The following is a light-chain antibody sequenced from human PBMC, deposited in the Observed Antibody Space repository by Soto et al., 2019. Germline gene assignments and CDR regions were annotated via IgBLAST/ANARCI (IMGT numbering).Light chain of an antibody. CDR2: EAY. V-gene: IGKV3-11*01. J-gene: IGKJ2*01. CDR3: QQPGKCSRT. Sequence: EVVLTQSPDTLSLSPGETATLSCRASQSVDRYVAWYQQKLGQAPRLLIYEAYTRATGVGARFTGSGSATDFNHSSTSLEPEYFADYYCQQPGKCSRTFGQGTKEGMK. CDR1: QSVDRY.